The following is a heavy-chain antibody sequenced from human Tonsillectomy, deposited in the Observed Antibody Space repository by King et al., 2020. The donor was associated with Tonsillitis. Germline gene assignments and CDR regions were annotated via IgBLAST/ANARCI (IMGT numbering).Heavy chain of an antibody. V-gene: IGHV4-59*12. CDR1: GGSINSYY. CDR2: VSHSGST. CDR3: ARAELVTAVFDY. D-gene: IGHD4-23*01. J-gene: IGHJ4*02. Sequence: VQLQESGPGLVKPSETLSLTCSVSGGSINSYYWNWIRLPPGKGLEWIGYVSHSGSTNYNPSLKSRVTISLDTSKNHFSLKLNSVTAADTAVYYCARAELVTAVFDYWGQGSLVTGSS.